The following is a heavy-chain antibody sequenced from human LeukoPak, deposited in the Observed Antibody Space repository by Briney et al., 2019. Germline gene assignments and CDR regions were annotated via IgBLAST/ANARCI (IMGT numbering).Heavy chain of an antibody. V-gene: IGHV3-30-3*01. CDR1: GFPFSSYA. CDR2: ISYDGSNQ. CDR3: ARAGITIFGVVIMYYYYGMDV. J-gene: IGHJ6*02. Sequence: GGSLRLSCAASGFPFSSYAMHGVRQAPGKGLEGGAVISYDGSNQYYADSVKGRFTISRDNSKNTLYLQMNSLRAEDTAVYYCARAGITIFGVVIMYYYYGMDVWGQGTTVTVSS. D-gene: IGHD3-3*01.